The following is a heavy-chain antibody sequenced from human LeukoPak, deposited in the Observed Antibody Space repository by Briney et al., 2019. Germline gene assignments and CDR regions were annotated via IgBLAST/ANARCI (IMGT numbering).Heavy chain of an antibody. Sequence: PSETLSLTCTVSGGSISSYYWSWIRQPAGRGPEWIGRIYSSGRTDYNPSLNSRVTMSVGTSKNQFSLILKSLTAADTAIYYCARGPTILGYWGQGILVTVSS. J-gene: IGHJ4*02. V-gene: IGHV4-4*07. CDR1: GGSISSYY. CDR3: ARGPTILGY. D-gene: IGHD1-26*01. CDR2: IYSSGRT.